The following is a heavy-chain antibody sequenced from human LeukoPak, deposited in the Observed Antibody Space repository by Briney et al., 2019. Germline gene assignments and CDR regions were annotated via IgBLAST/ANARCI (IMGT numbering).Heavy chain of an antibody. D-gene: IGHD6-19*01. CDR1: GGSISSYY. J-gene: IGHJ5*02. CDR2: IYTSGST. CDR3: ARMTSSGWDGDSGWFDP. Sequence: SETLSLTCTVSGGSISSYYWSWIRKPAGKGMEWIGRIYTSGSTNYNPSLKSRVTMSVDTSKNQFSLKLSSVTAPDTAVYYCARMTSSGWDGDSGWFDPWGQGTLVTVSS. V-gene: IGHV4-4*07.